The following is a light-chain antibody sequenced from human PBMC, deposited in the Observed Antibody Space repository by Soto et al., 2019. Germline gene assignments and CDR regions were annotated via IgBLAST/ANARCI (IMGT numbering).Light chain of an antibody. J-gene: IGLJ2*01. CDR1: TSDVGGYNY. CDR3: SSYAAGSTHVV. Sequence: QSALTQPASVSGSPGQSITISCTGTTSDVGGYNYVSWYQQHPGKAPQFIIYEVTKRPSGVSDRFSGSKSGNTASLFISGLQAEDEADYYCSSYAAGSTHVVFGGGTKLTVL. CDR2: EVT. V-gene: IGLV2-14*01.